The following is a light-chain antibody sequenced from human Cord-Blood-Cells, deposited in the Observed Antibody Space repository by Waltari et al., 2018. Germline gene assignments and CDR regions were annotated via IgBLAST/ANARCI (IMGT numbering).Light chain of an antibody. J-gene: IGKJ3*01. Sequence: EILMTQSPATLSVFPGARATVSCRASQSVSSNLAWYQQKPGQAPRLPIYGASTRATGIPARFSGSGSGTEFTLTISSLQSEDFAVYYCQQYNNWPPGFTFGPGTKVDIK. V-gene: IGKV3D-15*01. CDR2: GAS. CDR3: QQYNNWPPGFT. CDR1: QSVSSN.